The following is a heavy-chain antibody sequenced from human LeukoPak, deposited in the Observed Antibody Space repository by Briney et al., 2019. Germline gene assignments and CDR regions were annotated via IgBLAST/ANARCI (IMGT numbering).Heavy chain of an antibody. D-gene: IGHD4-11*01. CDR1: GGTFSSYA. CDR2: IIPIFGTA. CDR3: ARGRQVNGYSTYGRYYYYGMDV. V-gene: IGHV1-69*13. Sequence: SVKVSCKASGGTFSSYAISWVRQAPGQGLEWMGGIIPIFGTANYAQKFQGRVTITADESTSTAYMELSSLRSEDTAVYYCARGRQVNGYSTYGRYYYYGMDVWGQGTTVTVSS. J-gene: IGHJ6*02.